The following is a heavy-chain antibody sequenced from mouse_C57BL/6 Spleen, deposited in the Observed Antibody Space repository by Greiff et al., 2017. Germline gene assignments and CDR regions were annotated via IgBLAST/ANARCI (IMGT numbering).Heavy chain of an antibody. CDR3: TRLTGMGFDY. D-gene: IGHD4-1*01. J-gene: IGHJ2*01. CDR2: IDPETGGT. Sequence: QVQLQQSGAELVRPGASVTLSCKASGYTFTDYEMHWVKQTPVHGLEWIGAIDPETGGTAYNQKFKGKAILTADKSSSTAYMELRSLTSEDSAVYCCTRLTGMGFDYWGQGTTLTVSS. CDR1: GYTFTDYE. V-gene: IGHV1-15*01.